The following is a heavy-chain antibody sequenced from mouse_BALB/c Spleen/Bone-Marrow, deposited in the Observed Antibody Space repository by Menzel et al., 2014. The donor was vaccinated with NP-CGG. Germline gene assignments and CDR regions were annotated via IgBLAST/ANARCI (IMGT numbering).Heavy chain of an antibody. Sequence: VQLQQSGPSLVQPSQSLSITCTVSGFSLTSYGVHWVRQSPGEGLEWLGVIWSGGSTDYNAAFMSRLGITKDNSESQVFLKMNSLQADDTAIYYCAKNGGYDGWFAYWGQGTLVTVSA. V-gene: IGHV2-5-1*01. CDR1: GFSLTSYG. CDR2: IWSGGST. J-gene: IGHJ3*01. CDR3: AKNGGYDGWFAY. D-gene: IGHD2-14*01.